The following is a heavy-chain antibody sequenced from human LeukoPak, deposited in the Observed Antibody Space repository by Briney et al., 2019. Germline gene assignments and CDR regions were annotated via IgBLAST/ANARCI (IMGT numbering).Heavy chain of an antibody. D-gene: IGHD1-26*01. Sequence: SQTLSLTCAISGDSVSSNSAAWNWIRQSPSRGLEWLGRTYYKSKWYYDYAVSVKRRITIKPDTTKNQFSLQLNSVTSEGTAVYYCARGGGSYYHWGQGTLATVSS. CDR3: ARGGGSYYH. J-gene: IGHJ5*02. CDR2: TYYKSKWYY. V-gene: IGHV6-1*01. CDR1: GDSVSSNSAA.